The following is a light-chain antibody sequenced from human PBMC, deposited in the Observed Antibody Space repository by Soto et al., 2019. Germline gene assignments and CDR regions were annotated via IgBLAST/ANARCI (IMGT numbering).Light chain of an antibody. Sequence: QSALTQPPSASGSPGQSVTISCTGNSNDVGHSSFISWYQHHPGKGPKLIIYEVSKRPSGVPDRFSGSKSGNTASLSVSGLQDDDEADYFCNAQADNGKHVFGTGTKLTVL. CDR2: EVS. CDR1: SNDVGHSSF. CDR3: NAQADNGKHV. V-gene: IGLV2-8*01. J-gene: IGLJ1*01.